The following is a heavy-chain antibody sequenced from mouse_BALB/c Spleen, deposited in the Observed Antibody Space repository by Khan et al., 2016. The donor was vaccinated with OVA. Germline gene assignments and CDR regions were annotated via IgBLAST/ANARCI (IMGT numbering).Heavy chain of an antibody. D-gene: IGHD2-10*01. CDR1: GFSLTNYG. CDR3: ARQPYYHYYIIDY. V-gene: IGHV2-6-1*01. Sequence: QVQLKESGPGLVAPSQSLSITCTISGFSLTNYGVHWVRQPSGKGLEWLVVIWSDGSTTYNSTLKSRLSISKDNSKSQVFLKMNSLQTDDTAMYFCARQPYYHYYIIDYWGQGTLVTVSA. CDR2: IWSDGST. J-gene: IGHJ4*01.